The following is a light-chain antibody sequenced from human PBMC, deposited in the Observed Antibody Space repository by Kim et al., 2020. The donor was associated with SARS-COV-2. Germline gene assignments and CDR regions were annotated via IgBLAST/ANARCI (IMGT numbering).Light chain of an antibody. CDR3: QQHSHWPLT. J-gene: IGKJ4*01. V-gene: IGKV3-11*01. CDR1: QSVSGT. Sequence: LSPGEGATLSCRASQSVSGTLAWYQQKPGQAPRLLIYGTSNRGTGIPARFSGSGSGTEFTLTISSLEPEDFAIYYCQQHSHWPLTFGGGTKVDIK. CDR2: GTS.